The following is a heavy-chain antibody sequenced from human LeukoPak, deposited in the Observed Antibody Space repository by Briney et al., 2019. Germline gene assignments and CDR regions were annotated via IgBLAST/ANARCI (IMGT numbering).Heavy chain of an antibody. V-gene: IGHV3-7*03. CDR2: IKQGGGEI. CDR1: GFTFSSYW. D-gene: IGHD3-22*01. Sequence: PGGSLRLSCAASGFTFSSYWMSWVRQVPRKGLEWVANIKQGGGEIYYVDSVKGRFTISRDNAKNSLYLQMNSLRAEDTAVYYCARDKGDYDTSGSLFVFGGQGTLVTVSS. CDR3: ARDKGDYDTSGSLFVF. J-gene: IGHJ4*02.